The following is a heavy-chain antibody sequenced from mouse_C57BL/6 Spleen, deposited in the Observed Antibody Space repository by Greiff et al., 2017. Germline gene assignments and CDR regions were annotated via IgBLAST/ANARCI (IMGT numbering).Heavy chain of an antibody. CDR3: ARNQGGDEDYAMDY. CDR2: IWSGGST. Sequence: QVQLQQSGPGLVQPSQCLSITCTVSGFSFTRYGVHWVRQSPGKGLEWLGVIWSGGSTDYNAAFISGLSISKDNSKSQVFFKMNSLQADDTAIYYCARNQGGDEDYAMDYWGQGTSVTVSS. CDR1: GFSFTRYG. V-gene: IGHV2-2*01. J-gene: IGHJ4*01. D-gene: IGHD3-2*02.